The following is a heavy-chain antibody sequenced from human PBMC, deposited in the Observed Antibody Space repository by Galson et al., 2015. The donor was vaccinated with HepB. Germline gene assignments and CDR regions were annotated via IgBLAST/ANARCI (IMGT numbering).Heavy chain of an antibody. CDR1: GYTLTDLS. CDR2: FDPEDGET. D-gene: IGHD3-3*01. V-gene: IGHV1-24*01. CDR3: ATDLADLWGFDP. Sequence: SVKVSCKVSGYTLTDLSMHWVRQAPGKGLEWMGGFDPEDGETIYAQKFQGRVTMTEDTSTDTAYLELSSLRSEDTAVYYCATDLADLWGFDPWGQRTLVTVSS. J-gene: IGHJ5*02.